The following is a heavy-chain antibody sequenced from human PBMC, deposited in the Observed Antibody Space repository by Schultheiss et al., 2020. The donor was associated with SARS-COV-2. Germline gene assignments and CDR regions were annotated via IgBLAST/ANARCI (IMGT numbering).Heavy chain of an antibody. CDR1: GGTFTSYD. CDR3: ATENRIAARQNTVSYYYYGMDV. Sequence: GESLKISCKASGGTFTSYDINWVRQAPGQGLEWMGWISAYNGNTNYAQKLQGRVTMTTDTSTSTAYMELSSLRSEDTAVYYCATENRIAARQNTVSYYYYGMDVWGQGTTVTVSS. CDR2: ISAYNGNT. D-gene: IGHD6-6*01. V-gene: IGHV1-18*01. J-gene: IGHJ6*02.